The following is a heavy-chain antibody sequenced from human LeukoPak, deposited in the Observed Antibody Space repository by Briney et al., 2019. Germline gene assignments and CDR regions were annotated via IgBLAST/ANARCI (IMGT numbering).Heavy chain of an antibody. V-gene: IGHV3-74*01. CDR1: GFTFSSYW. CDR2: INTDGSST. CDR3: AKGSHIVIVPAAIGSNYMDV. D-gene: IGHD2-2*02. J-gene: IGHJ6*03. Sequence: GGSLRLSCAASGFTFSSYWMHWVRQAPGKGLVWVSRINTDGSSTSYADSVKGRFTISRDNAKNTLYLQVNSLRGEDTAVYYCAKGSHIVIVPAAIGSNYMDVWGKGTTVTVSS.